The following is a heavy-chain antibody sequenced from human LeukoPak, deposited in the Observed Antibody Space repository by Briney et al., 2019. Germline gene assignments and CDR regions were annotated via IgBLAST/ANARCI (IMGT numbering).Heavy chain of an antibody. CDR2: ISYDGSNK. CDR1: GFTFSSYA. D-gene: IGHD3-22*01. Sequence: GRSLRPSCAASGFTFSSYAMHWVRQAPGKGLEWVAVISYDGSNKYYADSVKGRFTISRDNSKNTLYLQMNSLRAEDTAVYYCASPTDDSSGYEEYFQHWGQGTLVTVSS. V-gene: IGHV3-30-3*01. CDR3: ASPTDDSSGYEEYFQH. J-gene: IGHJ1*01.